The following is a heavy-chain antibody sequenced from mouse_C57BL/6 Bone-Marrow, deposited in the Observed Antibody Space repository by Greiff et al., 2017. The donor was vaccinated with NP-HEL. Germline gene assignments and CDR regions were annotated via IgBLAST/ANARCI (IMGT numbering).Heavy chain of an antibody. CDR2: IWGGGST. D-gene: IGHD1-1*01. CDR1: GFSFTSYG. V-gene: IGHV2-9*01. CDR3: ANITTGDLYWYFDV. J-gene: IGHJ1*03. Sequence: VQRVESGPGLVAPSQSLSITCTVSGFSFTSYGVDWVRQPPGKGLEWLGVIWGGGSTNYNSALMSRLSISKDNSKSQVFLKMHSLQTADTAMYYCANITTGDLYWYFDVWGTGTTVTVSS.